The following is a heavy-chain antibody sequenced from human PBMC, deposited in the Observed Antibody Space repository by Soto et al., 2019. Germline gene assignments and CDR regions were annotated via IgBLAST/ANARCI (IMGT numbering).Heavy chain of an antibody. D-gene: IGHD5-12*01. CDR3: AREQGRGNSVYDFDY. CDR2: VNTDGSST. CDR1: GFTFNKYL. V-gene: IGHV3-74*01. Sequence: GGSLRLSCAASGFTFNKYLMHGVGQAPGKGLVWVSRVNTDGSSTTYADSVKGRFTISRDNAKSTLYLQMNSLRADDTAVYFCAREQGRGNSVYDFDYWGPGTLVTVSS. J-gene: IGHJ4*02.